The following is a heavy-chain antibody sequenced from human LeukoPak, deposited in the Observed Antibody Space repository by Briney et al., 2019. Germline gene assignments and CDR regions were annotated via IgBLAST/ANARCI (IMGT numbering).Heavy chain of an antibody. D-gene: IGHD3-9*01. J-gene: IGHJ4*02. Sequence: PSETLSLTCTVSGGSISSGGYYWSWIRQHPGKGLEWIGYIYYSGSTYYNPSLKSRVTISVDTSKNQCSLKLSSVTAADTAVYYCASVRYFDWLIDYWGQGTLVTVSS. CDR3: ASVRYFDWLIDY. V-gene: IGHV4-31*03. CDR2: IYYSGST. CDR1: GGSISSGGYY.